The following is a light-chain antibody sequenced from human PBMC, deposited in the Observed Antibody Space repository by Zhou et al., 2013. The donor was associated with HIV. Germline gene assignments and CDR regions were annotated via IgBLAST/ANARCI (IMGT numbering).Light chain of an antibody. V-gene: IGKV1-5*03. CDR1: QSISIW. Sequence: DIQMTQSPSTLSASVGDRVTITCRASQSISIWLAWYQQKPGKAPNLLIYKASSLKSGVPSRFSGSGSGTEFTLTISSLQPDDFATYYCQQYNSYPWTFGQGTKVEIK. J-gene: IGKJ1*01. CDR2: KAS. CDR3: QQYNSYPWT.